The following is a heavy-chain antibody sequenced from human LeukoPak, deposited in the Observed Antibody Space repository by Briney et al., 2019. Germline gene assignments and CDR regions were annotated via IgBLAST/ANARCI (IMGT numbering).Heavy chain of an antibody. V-gene: IGHV3-15*01. CDR3: TTERFTSSWYFDL. J-gene: IGHJ2*01. CDR2: IKSKTDGGTT. D-gene: IGHD2-2*01. CDR1: GFTFSNAW. Sequence: GGSLRLSCAASGFTFSNAWMSWVRQAPGKGLEWVGRIKSKTDGGTTDYAAPVKGRFTISRDDSENTLYPQMTSLKIEDTAVYYCTTERFTSSWYFDLWGRGTLVTVSS.